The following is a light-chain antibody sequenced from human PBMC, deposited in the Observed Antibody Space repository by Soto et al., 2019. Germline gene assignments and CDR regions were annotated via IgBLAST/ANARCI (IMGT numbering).Light chain of an antibody. J-gene: IGLJ1*01. V-gene: IGLV1-44*01. CDR2: ADN. CDR1: SSNIGSNS. CDR3: AEWDDSLNGFV. Sequence: QSALTQPPSASGTPGQRVSISCSGSSSNIGSNSVQWHQQLPGTAPDLLIYADNQRPSGVPDRFSGSKSGTSASLAITGLQSGDEADYYCAEWDDSLNGFVFGTGTKVTVL.